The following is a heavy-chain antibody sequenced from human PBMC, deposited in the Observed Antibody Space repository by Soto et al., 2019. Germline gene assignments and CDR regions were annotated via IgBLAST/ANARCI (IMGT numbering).Heavy chain of an antibody. CDR3: ARGTYYYDISGYSSRYGYSDY. CDR2: ISAGGRTI. CDR1: GFSFSDYY. V-gene: IGHV3-11*01. D-gene: IGHD3-22*01. Sequence: GGSLRLSCAASGFSFSDYYMSWSRQAPGKGLEWVSYISAGGRTIYYADSVKGRFTISRDNAKNSLYLQINSLRDEDTAVYYCARGTYYYDISGYSSRYGYSDYWGQGTLVTLSS. J-gene: IGHJ4*02.